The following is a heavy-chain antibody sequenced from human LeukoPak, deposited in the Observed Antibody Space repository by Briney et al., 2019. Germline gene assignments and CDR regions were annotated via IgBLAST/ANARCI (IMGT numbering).Heavy chain of an antibody. CDR1: GGSFSGYY. CDR2: INHSGST. D-gene: IGHD3-22*01. V-gene: IGHV4-34*01. J-gene: IGHJ4*02. CDR3: ARGSSGKYYYDSSGYYYAL. Sequence: KTSETLSLTCAVYGGSFSGYYWSWIRQPPGKGLEWIGEINHSGSTNYNPSLKSRVTISVDTSKNQFSLKLSSVTAADTAVYYCARGSSGKYYYDSSGYYYALWGQGTLVTVSS.